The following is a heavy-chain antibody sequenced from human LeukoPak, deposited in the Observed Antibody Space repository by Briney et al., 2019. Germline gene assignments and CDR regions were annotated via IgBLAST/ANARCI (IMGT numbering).Heavy chain of an antibody. CDR3: ARDDPRYYDSSGYGYFDL. CDR1: GGSISSYY. J-gene: IGHJ2*01. Sequence: PSETLSLTCTVSGGSISSYYWSWIRQPPGKGLEWIGYTYYSGSTNYNPSLKSRVTISVDTSKNQFSLKLSSVTAADTAVYYCARDDPRYYDSSGYGYFDLWGRGTLVTVSS. CDR2: TYYSGST. D-gene: IGHD3-22*01. V-gene: IGHV4-59*01.